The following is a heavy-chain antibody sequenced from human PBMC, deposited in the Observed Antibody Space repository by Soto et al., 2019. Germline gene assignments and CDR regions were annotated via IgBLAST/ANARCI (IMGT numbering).Heavy chain of an antibody. CDR2: ITGSSSST. CDR1: GFTFNSCA. J-gene: IGHJ3*01. D-gene: IGHD5-12*01. Sequence: GGSLRLSCAASGFTFNSCAMTWVRQAPGKGLEWVSTITGSSSSTFYADSVKGRFTISRDNSKNMLYLQMDGLRAEDTAVYYCAKEYIVTAIADAFDFWGHGTMVTVSS. V-gene: IGHV3-23*01. CDR3: AKEYIVTAIADAFDF.